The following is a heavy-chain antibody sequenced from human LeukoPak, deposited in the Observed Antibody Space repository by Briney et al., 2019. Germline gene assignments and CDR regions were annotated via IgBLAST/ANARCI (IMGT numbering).Heavy chain of an antibody. CDR3: ARVRGIGIDY. CDR1: GGAISSSNW. J-gene: IGHJ4*02. V-gene: IGHV4-4*02. Sequence: PSETLSLTCAVAGGAISSSNWWSWVRQPPGKGLEWIGEIYHSGSTNYNPSLKSRVTISVDTSKNQFSLKLSSVTAADTAVYYCARVRGIGIDYWGQGTLVTVSS. CDR2: IYHSGST. D-gene: IGHD3-16*01.